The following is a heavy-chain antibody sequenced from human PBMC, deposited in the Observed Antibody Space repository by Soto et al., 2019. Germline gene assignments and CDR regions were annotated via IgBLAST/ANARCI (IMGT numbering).Heavy chain of an antibody. J-gene: IGHJ4*02. D-gene: IGHD1-26*01. V-gene: IGHV4-31*02. Sequence: WTWIRQHPGKGLEWIGYIYNSGSTHYNPSLKSRLTISIDTSKNQFSLNLNSVTAADTAVYYCAKTGRELLHFDYWGQGTLVTVSS. CDR3: AKTGRELLHFDY. CDR2: IYNSGST.